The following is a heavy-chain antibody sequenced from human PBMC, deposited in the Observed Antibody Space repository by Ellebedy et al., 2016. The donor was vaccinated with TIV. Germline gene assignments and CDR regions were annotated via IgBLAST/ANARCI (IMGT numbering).Heavy chain of an antibody. CDR2: IKQDGSVK. J-gene: IGHJ3*01. Sequence: GGSLRLSXAGSGFTFSSYWMTWVRQAPGKGLEWVANIKQDGSVKYYVDSVKGRFTISRDNAKNSLYLQMNSLRADDTAVYYCARAIGSGSSLWGQGTMVTVSS. CDR3: ARAIGSGSSL. CDR1: GFTFSSYW. V-gene: IGHV3-7*01. D-gene: IGHD1-26*01.